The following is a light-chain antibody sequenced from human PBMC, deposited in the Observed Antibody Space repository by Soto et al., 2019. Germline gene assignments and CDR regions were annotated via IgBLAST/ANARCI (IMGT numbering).Light chain of an antibody. V-gene: IGKV3-11*01. Sequence: EIVLTQSPATLSLSPGERATLSCRASQSVSSYLAWYQQKPSQAPRLLIYDASNRATGIPARFSGSGSGTEFTLTISSLQSEDFAVYYCQQYNNWPPSTFGQGTKVDI. J-gene: IGKJ1*01. CDR3: QQYNNWPPST. CDR2: DAS. CDR1: QSVSSY.